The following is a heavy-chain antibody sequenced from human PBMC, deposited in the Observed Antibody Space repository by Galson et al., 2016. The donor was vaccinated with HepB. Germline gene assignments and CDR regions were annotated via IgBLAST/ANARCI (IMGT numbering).Heavy chain of an antibody. J-gene: IGHJ6*02. CDR3: AKDLGLVRYFDWLGGMDV. V-gene: IGHV3-30*18. Sequence: SLRLSCAASGNTFRSYGMHWVRQAPGKGLEWVAVIAYDGSKKYYADSVKGRFTISSDNSKNTLYLQVNSLRAEDTAVYYCAKDLGLVRYFDWLGGMDVWGQGTTVTVSS. CDR2: IAYDGSKK. CDR1: GNTFRSYG. D-gene: IGHD3-9*01.